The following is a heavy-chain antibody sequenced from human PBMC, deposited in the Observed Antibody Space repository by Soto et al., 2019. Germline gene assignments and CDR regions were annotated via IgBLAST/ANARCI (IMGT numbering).Heavy chain of an antibody. CDR2: IIPILGIA. D-gene: IGHD3-10*01. CDR3: ARRRGYGMAV. CDR1: GGTFSSYT. Sequence: QVQLVQSGAEVKKPGSSVKVSCKASGGTFSSYTISWVRQAPGQGLEWMGRIIPILGIANYAQKFQGRVTITADKSTSTAYRELSSLRSEDTAVYYCARRRGYGMAVWGQGPTVTVSS. J-gene: IGHJ6*02. V-gene: IGHV1-69*02.